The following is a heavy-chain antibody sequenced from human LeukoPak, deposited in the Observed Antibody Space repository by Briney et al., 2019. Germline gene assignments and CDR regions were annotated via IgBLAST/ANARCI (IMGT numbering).Heavy chain of an antibody. CDR3: ARVAPNRRYCSGGSCLNYFDY. CDR1: GYTFTSYY. J-gene: IGHJ4*02. V-gene: IGHV1-46*01. CDR2: INPSGGST. Sequence: GASVKVSCKASGYTFTSYYMHWVRQAPGQGLEWMGIINPSGGSTSYAQKFQGRVTMTTDTSTSTAYMELRSLRSDDTAVYYCARVAPNRRYCSGGSCLNYFDYWGQGTLVTVSS. D-gene: IGHD2-15*01.